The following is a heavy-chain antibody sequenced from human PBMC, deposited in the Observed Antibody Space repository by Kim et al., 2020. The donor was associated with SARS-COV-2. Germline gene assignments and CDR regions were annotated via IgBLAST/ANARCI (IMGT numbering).Heavy chain of an antibody. CDR1: GFTFDDYA. CDR3: AKDTKRFGELAMSEFDY. V-gene: IGHV3-9*01. CDR2: ITWNSGRL. D-gene: IGHD3-10*01. Sequence: GGSLRLSCAASGFTFDDYAMHWVRQAPGKGLEWVSGITWNSGRLGYADSVKGRFTISRDNAKNSLYLQMNSLRAEDTALYYCAKDTKRFGELAMSEFDYWGQGTLVTVSS. J-gene: IGHJ4*02.